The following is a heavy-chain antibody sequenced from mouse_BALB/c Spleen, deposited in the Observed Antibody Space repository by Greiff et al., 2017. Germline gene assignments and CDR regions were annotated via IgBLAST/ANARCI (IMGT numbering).Heavy chain of an antibody. CDR1: GFTFSNYW. J-gene: IGHJ3*01. Sequence: DVMLVESGGGLVQPGGSMKLSCVASGFTFSNYWMNWVRQSPEKGLEWVAEIRLKSNNYATHYAESVKGRFTISRDDSKSSVYLQMNNLRAEDTGIYYCTTAVAYWGQGTLVTVSA. CDR2: IRLKSNNYAT. CDR3: TTAVAY. V-gene: IGHV6-6*02. D-gene: IGHD1-2*01.